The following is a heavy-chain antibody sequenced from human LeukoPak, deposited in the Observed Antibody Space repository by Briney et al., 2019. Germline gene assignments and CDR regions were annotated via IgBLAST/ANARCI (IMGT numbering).Heavy chain of an antibody. Sequence: TSETLSLTCTVSGGSISSSSYYWGWVRQPPGKGLEWVANIKQDGSEKYYVDSVKGRFTISRDNAKNSLYLQMNSLRAEDTAVYYCARGPALYNNWFDPWGQGTLVTVSS. V-gene: IGHV3-7*01. CDR2: IKQDGSEK. D-gene: IGHD1-14*01. CDR1: GGSISSSSYY. J-gene: IGHJ5*02. CDR3: ARGPALYNNWFDP.